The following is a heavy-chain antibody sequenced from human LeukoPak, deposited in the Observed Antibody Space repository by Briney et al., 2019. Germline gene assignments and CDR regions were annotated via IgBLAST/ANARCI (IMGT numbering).Heavy chain of an antibody. CDR3: ARGVGYSSSYFDY. J-gene: IGHJ4*02. V-gene: IGHV4-4*02. Sequence: SETLSLTCAVSGGSISSSNWWSWVRQPPGKGLEWIGEIYHSGSTNYNPSLKSRVTISVDRSKNQFSLKLSSVTAADTAVYYCARGVGYSSSYFDYWSQGTLVTVSS. CDR2: IYHSGST. D-gene: IGHD6-13*01. CDR1: GGSISSSNW.